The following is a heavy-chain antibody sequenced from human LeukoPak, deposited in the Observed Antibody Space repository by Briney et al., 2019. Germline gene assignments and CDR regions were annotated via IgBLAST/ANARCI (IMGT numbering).Heavy chain of an antibody. Sequence: GASVKVSCKASGYTFTGYYMHWVRQAPGQGLEWMGWINPNSGGTNYAQKFQGRVTMTRDTSISTAYMELSRLRSDDTAVYYCARVDDSSGYYWIGYWGQGTLVTVSS. CDR1: GYTFTGYY. V-gene: IGHV1-2*02. CDR3: ARVDDSSGYYWIGY. D-gene: IGHD3-22*01. J-gene: IGHJ4*02. CDR2: INPNSGGT.